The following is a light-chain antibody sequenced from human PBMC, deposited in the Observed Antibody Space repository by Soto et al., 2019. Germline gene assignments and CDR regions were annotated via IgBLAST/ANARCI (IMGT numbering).Light chain of an antibody. J-gene: IGLJ2*01. Sequence: QSVLTQPPSASGSPGQSVTISCIGTSSDVGGYNYVSWYQQHPGKAPKLMIYEVSKRPSGVPDRFSGSKSGNTASLTVSGLQAEDEDDYYYSSYAASNNLGVFGGGTQLTVL. V-gene: IGLV2-8*01. CDR3: SSYAASNNLGV. CDR1: SSDVGGYNY. CDR2: EVS.